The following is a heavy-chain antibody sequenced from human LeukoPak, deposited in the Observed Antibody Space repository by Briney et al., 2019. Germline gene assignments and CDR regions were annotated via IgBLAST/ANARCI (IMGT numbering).Heavy chain of an antibody. D-gene: IGHD5-18*01. CDR2: IYYSGST. J-gene: IGHJ6*03. CDR3: ARIVGDSYGYPYYYMDV. CDR1: GGSISSYY. V-gene: IGHV4-59*01. Sequence: SETLSLTCTVSGGSISSYYWSWVRQPPGKGLEWIGYIYYSGSTNYNPSLKSRVTISVDTSKNQFSLKLSSVTAADTAVYYCARIVGDSYGYPYYYMDVWGKGTTVTVSS.